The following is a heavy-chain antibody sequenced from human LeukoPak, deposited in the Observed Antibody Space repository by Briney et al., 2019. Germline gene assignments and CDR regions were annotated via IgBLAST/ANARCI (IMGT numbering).Heavy chain of an antibody. V-gene: IGHV4-59*08. D-gene: IGHD4-23*01. CDR3: ARRAAFYGGNWGNGFDH. CDR1: GGSISSYY. Sequence: PSETLSLTCTVSGGSISSYYWSWIRQPPGKGLEWIGYIYYSGSTNYNPSLKSRVTISVDTSKNQFSLKLSSVTAADTAVYYCARRAAFYGGNWGNGFDHWGQGTLVTVSS. J-gene: IGHJ5*02. CDR2: IYYSGST.